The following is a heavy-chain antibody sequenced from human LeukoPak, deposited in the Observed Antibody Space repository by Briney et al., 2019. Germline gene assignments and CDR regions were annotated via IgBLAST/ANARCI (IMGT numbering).Heavy chain of an antibody. CDR1: GGSISSSSHY. J-gene: IGHJ4*02. Sequence: SETLSLTCTVSGGSISSSSHYWGWIRQPPGKGLEWIGSIYYSGSTYYNPSLKSRVTISVDTPKNQFSLKLSSVTAADTAVYYCARLYYDFWSGYYFDYWGQGTLVTVSS. CDR2: IYYSGST. V-gene: IGHV4-39*01. D-gene: IGHD3-3*01. CDR3: ARLYYDFWSGYYFDY.